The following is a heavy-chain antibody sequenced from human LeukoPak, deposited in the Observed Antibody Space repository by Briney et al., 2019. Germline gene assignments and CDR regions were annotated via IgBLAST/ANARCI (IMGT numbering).Heavy chain of an antibody. J-gene: IGHJ4*02. Sequence: ASVKLSCKASGYTFTSYYMHWVRQAPGQGLEWMGWINTNTGNPTYAQGFTGRFVFSLDTSVSTAYLQISSLKAEDTAVYYCARDIAVAGITYYFDYWGQGTLVTVSS. CDR1: GYTFTSYY. CDR2: INTNTGNP. D-gene: IGHD6-19*01. V-gene: IGHV7-4-1*02. CDR3: ARDIAVAGITYYFDY.